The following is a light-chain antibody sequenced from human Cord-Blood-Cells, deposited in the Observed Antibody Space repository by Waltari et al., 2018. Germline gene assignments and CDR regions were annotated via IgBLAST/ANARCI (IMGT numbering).Light chain of an antibody. Sequence: IVMTQPSLSLPVTPGEPASIRCQTSQSLLHSNGYNYLDWYLQKPGQSPQLLIYLGSNRASGVPDRFSGSGSGTDFTLKISRVEAEDVGVYYCMQALQTPTFGGGTKVEIK. CDR2: LGS. CDR1: QSLLHSNGYNY. V-gene: IGKV2-28*01. CDR3: MQALQTPT. J-gene: IGKJ4*01.